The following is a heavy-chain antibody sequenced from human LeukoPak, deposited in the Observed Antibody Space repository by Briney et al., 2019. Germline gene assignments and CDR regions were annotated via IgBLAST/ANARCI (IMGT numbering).Heavy chain of an antibody. CDR2: ISGSGGST. D-gene: IGHD5-18*01. J-gene: IGHJ4*02. CDR3: AKFAITYSYPYYFDY. CDR1: GFTFSNYG. V-gene: IGHV3-23*01. Sequence: GGSLRLPCAASGFTFSNYGMIWVRQPPRKGLEWVSCISGSGGSTYYADSVKGRFTISRDNSKNTLYLQMNSLRAEDTAVYYCAKFAITYSYPYYFDYWGQGTLVTVSS.